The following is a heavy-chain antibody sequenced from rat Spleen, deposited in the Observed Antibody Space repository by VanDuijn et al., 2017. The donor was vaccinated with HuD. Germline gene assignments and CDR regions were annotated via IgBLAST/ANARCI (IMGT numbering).Heavy chain of an antibody. J-gene: IGHJ4*01. CDR3: TRNRYRYTSGYVMDA. Sequence: QVQLRESGPGLVQPSQTLSLTCTVSGFSLTNFHVHWVRQPPGKGLEWMGRIQNGGNTDYNSGLKSRLSISRDTSKSQVFLKRDSLQTEDTAIYFCTRNRYRYTSGYVMDAWGQGVSVTVSS. D-gene: IGHD1-5*01. CDR1: GFSLTNFH. V-gene: IGHV2-27*01. CDR2: IQNGGNT.